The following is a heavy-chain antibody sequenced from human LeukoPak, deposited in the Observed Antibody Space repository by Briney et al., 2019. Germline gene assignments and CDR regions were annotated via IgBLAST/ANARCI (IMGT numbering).Heavy chain of an antibody. D-gene: IGHD1-26*01. Sequence: GASVKVSCKASGGTFSSYAISWVRQAPGQGLEWMGGIIPIFGTANYAQKFQGRVTMTRNTSISTAYMELSSLRSEDTAVYYCARVLSGSYLEYYFDYWGQGTLVTVSS. J-gene: IGHJ4*02. V-gene: IGHV1-69*05. CDR1: GGTFSSYA. CDR2: IIPIFGTA. CDR3: ARVLSGSYLEYYFDY.